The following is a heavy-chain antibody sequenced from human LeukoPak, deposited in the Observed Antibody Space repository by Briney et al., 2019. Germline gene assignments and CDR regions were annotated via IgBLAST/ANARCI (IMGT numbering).Heavy chain of an antibody. CDR1: GFTFSSYG. V-gene: IGHV3-30*18. CDR2: ISYDGSNK. CDR3: AKDGWFDP. Sequence: GESLRLSCAASGFTFSSYGMHWVRQAPGKGLEWVAVISYDGSNKYYADSVKGRFTISRDNSKNTLYLQMNSLRAEDTAVYYCAKDGWFDPWGQGTLVTVSS. J-gene: IGHJ5*02.